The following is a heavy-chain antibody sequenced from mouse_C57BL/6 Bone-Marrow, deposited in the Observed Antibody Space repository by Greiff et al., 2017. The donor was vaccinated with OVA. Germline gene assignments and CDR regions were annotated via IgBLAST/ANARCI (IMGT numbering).Heavy chain of an antibody. J-gene: IGHJ2*01. CDR1: GFTFSDYG. CDR3: ARGNSNYFDY. V-gene: IGHV5-17*01. Sequence: EVKLVESGGGLVKPGGSLKLSCAASGFTFSDYGMHWGCEARGKGLEWVGVSSRGSSTIYYADTVKGRFTISRDNAKNTLFLQMTSLRSEDTAMYYCARGNSNYFDYWGQGTTLTVSS. D-gene: IGHD2-5*01. CDR2: SSRGSSTI.